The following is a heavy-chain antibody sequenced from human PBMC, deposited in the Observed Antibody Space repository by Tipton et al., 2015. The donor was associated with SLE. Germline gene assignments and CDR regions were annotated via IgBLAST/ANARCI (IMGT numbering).Heavy chain of an antibody. V-gene: IGHV4-59*12. Sequence: TLSLTCTVSGGSISNSYWTWIRQPPGKGLEWIGSIFYTGSVHDNPSLTSRVTMSLDTSKSQFSLRLSSVTAADTAVYYCARERDIAAAEYYFDYWGQGPLVTVSS. D-gene: IGHD6-13*01. CDR2: IFYTGSV. CDR3: ARERDIAAAEYYFDY. J-gene: IGHJ4*02. CDR1: GGSISNSY.